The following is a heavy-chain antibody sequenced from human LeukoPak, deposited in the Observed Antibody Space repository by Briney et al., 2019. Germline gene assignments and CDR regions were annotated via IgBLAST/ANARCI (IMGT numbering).Heavy chain of an antibody. Sequence: GGSLRLSCAASGFTFSSYAMSWVRQAPGKGLEWVSAISGSGGSTYYADSVKGRFTISRDNSKNTLYLQMNSLRAEATAVSYYAGGMEAPASPTRGGFDYWGQGTLVTVSS. CDR2: ISGSGGST. CDR1: GFTFSSYA. J-gene: IGHJ4*02. D-gene: IGHD6-13*01. V-gene: IGHV3-23*01. CDR3: AGGMEAPASPTRGGFDY.